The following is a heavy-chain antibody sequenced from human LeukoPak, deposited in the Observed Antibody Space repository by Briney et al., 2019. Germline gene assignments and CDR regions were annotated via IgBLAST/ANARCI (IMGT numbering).Heavy chain of an antibody. D-gene: IGHD6-13*01. CDR3: AKDLRIQAPGTSNFDY. CDR2: FDPEDGET. J-gene: IGHJ4*02. Sequence: ASVKVSCKVSGYTLTELSMHWVRQAPGKGLEWMGGFDPEDGETIYAQKFQGRVTMTEDTSTDTAYMELSSLRSEDTAVYYCAKDLRIQAPGTSNFDYWGQGTLVTVSS. V-gene: IGHV1-24*01. CDR1: GYTLTELS.